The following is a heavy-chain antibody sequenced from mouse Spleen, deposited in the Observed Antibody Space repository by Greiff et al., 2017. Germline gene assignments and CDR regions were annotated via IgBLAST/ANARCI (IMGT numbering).Heavy chain of an antibody. V-gene: IGHV1-69*01. CDR2: IDPSDSYT. Sequence: QVQLQQPGAELVMPGASVKLSCKASGYTFTSYWMHWVKQRPGQGLEWIGEIDPSDSYTNYNQKFKGKATLTVDKSSSTAYMQLSSLTSEDSAVYYCARHSDYWGQGTTLTVSS. CDR3: ARHSDY. CDR1: GYTFTSYW. J-gene: IGHJ2*01.